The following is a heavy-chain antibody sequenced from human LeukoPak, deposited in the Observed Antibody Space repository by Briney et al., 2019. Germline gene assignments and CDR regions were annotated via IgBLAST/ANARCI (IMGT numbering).Heavy chain of an antibody. CDR1: GFTFSSYW. Sequence: HSGGSLRLSCAASGFTFSSYWMTWVRQAPGKGLEWVANIKQDGSEKYYVDSVKGRFTISRDNAKNSLYLQMNSLRAEDTAVYYCARVSRRSYYDSSGYRDYFDYWGQGTLVTVSS. CDR3: ARVSRRSYYDSSGYRDYFDY. V-gene: IGHV3-7*01. D-gene: IGHD3-22*01. J-gene: IGHJ4*02. CDR2: IKQDGSEK.